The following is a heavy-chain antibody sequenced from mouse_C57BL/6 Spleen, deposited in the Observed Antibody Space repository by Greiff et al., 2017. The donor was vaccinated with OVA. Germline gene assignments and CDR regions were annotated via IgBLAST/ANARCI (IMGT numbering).Heavy chain of an antibody. CDR2: IDPEDGET. CDR1: GFNIKDYY. D-gene: IGHD4-1*01. V-gene: IGHV14-2*01. J-gene: IGHJ3*01. Sequence: EVQLQESGAELVKPGASVKLSCTASGFNIKDYYMHWVKQRTEQGLEWIGRIDPEDGETKYAPKFQCKATITADTSSNTAYLQLSSLTSEDTAVYYCVRLGRGGAYWGQGTLVTVSA. CDR3: VRLGRGGAY.